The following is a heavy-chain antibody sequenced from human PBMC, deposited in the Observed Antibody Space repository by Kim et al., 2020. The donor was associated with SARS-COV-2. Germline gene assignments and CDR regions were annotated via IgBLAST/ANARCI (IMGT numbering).Heavy chain of an antibody. D-gene: IGHD5-18*01. CDR2: IKGDGSST. J-gene: IGHJ3*01. Sequence: GGSLRLSCVGSGFTLSTYWMHWVRQLPGKGLMWVSRIKGDGSSTLYADSVKGRFTISRDNAKSTLNLEMHSLSSEDTGLYFCARASNVGYNSLDVWGQGT. CDR1: GFTLSTYW. V-gene: IGHV3-74*01. CDR3: ARASNVGYNSLDV.